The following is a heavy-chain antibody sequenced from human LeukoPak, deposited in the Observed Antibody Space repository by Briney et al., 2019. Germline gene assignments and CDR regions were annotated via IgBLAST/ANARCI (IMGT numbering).Heavy chain of an antibody. CDR2: IKSRISGETR. D-gene: IGHD3/OR15-3a*01. Sequence: PGGSLRLSCVASGFTFTTAWMTWVRQAPGKGREWVGRIKSRISGETRDYAEAVRGRFTISRDDSKNTLSLQMNSLRTEDTALYYCTAGTGRSDFDSWGQGTLVTVSS. CDR1: GFTFTTAW. J-gene: IGHJ4*02. CDR3: TAGTGRSDFDS. V-gene: IGHV3-15*01.